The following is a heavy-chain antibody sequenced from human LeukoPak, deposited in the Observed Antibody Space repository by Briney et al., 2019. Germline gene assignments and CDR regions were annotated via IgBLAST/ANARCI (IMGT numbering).Heavy chain of an antibody. CDR1: GGSISSYY. D-gene: IGHD2-15*01. V-gene: IGHV4-59*08. CDR2: IYYSGST. J-gene: IGHJ3*02. Sequence: SSETLSLTCTVSGGSISSYYRSWIRQPPGKGLEWIGYIYYSGSTNYNPSLKSRVTISVDTSKNQFSLKLSSVTAADTAVYYCARRYCSGGSCYSGAFDIWGQGTMVTVSS. CDR3: ARRYCSGGSCYSGAFDI.